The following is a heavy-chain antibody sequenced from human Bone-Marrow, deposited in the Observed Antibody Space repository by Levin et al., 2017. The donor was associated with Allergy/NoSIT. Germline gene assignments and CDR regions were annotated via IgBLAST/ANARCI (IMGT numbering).Heavy chain of an antibody. D-gene: IGHD2-2*01. CDR1: GFTFSSYG. CDR2: ISYDGSNK. Sequence: GGSLRLSCAASGFTFSSYGMHWVRQAPGKGLEWVAVISYDGSNKYYADSVKGRFTISRDNSKNTLYLQMNSLRAEDTAVYYCAKELQKRFIVVVPAANFDYWGQGTLVTVSS. CDR3: AKELQKRFIVVVPAANFDY. V-gene: IGHV3-30*18. J-gene: IGHJ4*02.